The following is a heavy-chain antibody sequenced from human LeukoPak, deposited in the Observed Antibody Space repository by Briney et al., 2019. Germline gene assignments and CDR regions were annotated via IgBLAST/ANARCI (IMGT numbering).Heavy chain of an antibody. D-gene: IGHD6-19*01. Sequence: GASVKVSCKASGYTFTSYGISWVRQAPGQGLEWMGWISAYNGNTNYARKLQGRVTMTTDTSTSTAYMELRSLRSDDTAVYYCATSRSGWYYFDYWGQGTLVTVSS. V-gene: IGHV1-18*04. CDR1: GYTFTSYG. J-gene: IGHJ4*02. CDR3: ATSRSGWYYFDY. CDR2: ISAYNGNT.